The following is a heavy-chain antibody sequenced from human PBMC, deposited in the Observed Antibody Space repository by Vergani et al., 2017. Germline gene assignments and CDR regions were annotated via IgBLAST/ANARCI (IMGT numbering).Heavy chain of an antibody. V-gene: IGHV1-69*13. D-gene: IGHD3-22*01. Sequence: QVQLVQSGAEVKKPGSSVKVSCKASGGTFSSYAISWVRQAPGQGLEWTGRIIPIFGTANYAQKFQGRVTITADESTSTAYMELSSLRSEDTAVYYCASQTYYYDSVWFDPWGQGTLVTVSS. CDR2: IIPIFGTA. CDR1: GGTFSSYA. J-gene: IGHJ5*02. CDR3: ASQTYYYDSVWFDP.